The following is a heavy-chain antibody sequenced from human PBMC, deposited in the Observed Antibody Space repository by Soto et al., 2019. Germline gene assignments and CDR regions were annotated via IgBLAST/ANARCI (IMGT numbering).Heavy chain of an antibody. J-gene: IGHJ5*02. CDR2: IYYSGST. CDR3: ARASLGAKFDP. Sequence: SETLSLTCTVSVGSISSYYWSWIRQPPGKGLEWIGYIYYSGSTNYNPSLKSRVTISVDTSKNQFSLKLSSVTAADTAVYYCARASLGAKFDPWGQGTLVTVSS. CDR1: VGSISSYY. V-gene: IGHV4-59*01.